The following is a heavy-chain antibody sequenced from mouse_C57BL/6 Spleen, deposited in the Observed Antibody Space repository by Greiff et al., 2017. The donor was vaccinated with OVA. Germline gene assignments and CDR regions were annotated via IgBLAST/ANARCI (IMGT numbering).Heavy chain of an antibody. Sequence: QVHVKQSGAELARPGASVKLSCKASGYTFTSYGISWVKQRTGQGLEWIGEIYPRSGNTYYNEKFKGKATLTADKSSSTAYMELRSLTSEDSAVYFCARWDHGGLGRDYYAMDYWGQGTSVTVSS. CDR1: GYTFTSYG. V-gene: IGHV1-81*01. CDR3: ARWDHGGLGRDYYAMDY. CDR2: IYPRSGNT. J-gene: IGHJ4*01. D-gene: IGHD4-1*01.